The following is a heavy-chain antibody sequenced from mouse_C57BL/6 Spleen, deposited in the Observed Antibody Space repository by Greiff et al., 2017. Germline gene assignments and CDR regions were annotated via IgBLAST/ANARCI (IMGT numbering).Heavy chain of an antibody. CDR3: ARGRLGYFDY. CDR1: GYAFSSYW. CDR2: IYPGDGDT. J-gene: IGHJ2*01. Sequence: VKLQESGAELVKPGASVKISCKASGYAFSSYWMNWVKQRPGKGLEWIGQIYPGDGDTNYNGKFKGKATLTADKSSSTAYMQLSSLTSEDSAVYFCARGRLGYFDYWGQGTTLTVSS. V-gene: IGHV1-80*01. D-gene: IGHD3-2*02.